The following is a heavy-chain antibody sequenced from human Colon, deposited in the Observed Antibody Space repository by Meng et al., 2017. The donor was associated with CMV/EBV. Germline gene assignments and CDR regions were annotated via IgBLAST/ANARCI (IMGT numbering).Heavy chain of an antibody. CDR1: GFSFSAYG. CDR2: ITYDGNKR. D-gene: IGHD5-18*01. CDR3: ARDKIGGYAYGYLDF. Sequence: GESLKISCAASGFSFSAYGMTWVRQAPGKGLEWVTVITYDGNKRYYADSVKGRFTVSRDNSKDTLYLQLNSLRAEDTAVYYCARDKIGGYAYGYLDFWGQGTPVTVSS. V-gene: IGHV3-30*19. J-gene: IGHJ4*02.